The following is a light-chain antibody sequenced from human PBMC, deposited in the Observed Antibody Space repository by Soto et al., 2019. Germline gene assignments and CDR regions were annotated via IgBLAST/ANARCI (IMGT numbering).Light chain of an antibody. CDR1: SSDIGGYHY. CDR3: SSYTSGITVV. J-gene: IGLJ2*01. CDR2: DVS. Sequence: QSALTQPASVSGTPGQSITISCTGTSSDIGGYHYVYWFQQHPGKAPKLMIYDVSTRPSGVSDRFSGSKSGNTASLTISGLQAEDEAHYYCSSYTSGITVVFGGGTKLTVL. V-gene: IGLV2-14*01.